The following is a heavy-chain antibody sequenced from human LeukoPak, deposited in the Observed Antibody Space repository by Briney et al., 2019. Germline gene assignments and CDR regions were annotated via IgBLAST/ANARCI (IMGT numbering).Heavy chain of an antibody. J-gene: IGHJ5*02. CDR1: GGSISGYY. CDR3: ARDYCSGGSCYPLNWFDP. Sequence: SETLSLTCAVYGGSISGYYWSWIRQPPGKGLEWIGELNHSGSTNYNASLKSRVTISVDTSKNQFSLKLSSVTAADTAVYYCARDYCSGGSCYPLNWFDPWGQGTLVTVSS. D-gene: IGHD2-15*01. V-gene: IGHV4-34*01. CDR2: LNHSGST.